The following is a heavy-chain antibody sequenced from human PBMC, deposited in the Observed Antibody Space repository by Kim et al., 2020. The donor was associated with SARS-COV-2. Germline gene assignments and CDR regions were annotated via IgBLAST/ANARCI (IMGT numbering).Heavy chain of an antibody. CDR1: GGSFSDFS. Sequence: SETLSLTCAVFGGSFSDFSWTWVRQSSGKGLEWIGEINQGGSPNYNPSLKSRVTISLDTSKKQYSLKVTSGTAADTAIYYWAGGGVGVVPSPVLGLGPCWNYHCMAVGAKGPRSPSP. CDR2: INQGGSP. D-gene: IGHD2-15*01. CDR3: AGGGVGVVPSPVLGLGPCWNYHCMAV. J-gene: IGHJ6*03. V-gene: IGHV4-34*01.